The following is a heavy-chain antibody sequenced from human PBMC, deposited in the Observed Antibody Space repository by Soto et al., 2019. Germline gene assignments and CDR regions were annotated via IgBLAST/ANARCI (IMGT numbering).Heavy chain of an antibody. D-gene: IGHD3-22*01. J-gene: IGHJ3*02. CDR3: ARGRVFERYYYDSTGAFDI. V-gene: IGHV4-30-4*01. CDR2: IYYSGST. CDR1: GGSISSGDYY. Sequence: SETLSLTCTVSGGSISSGDYYWSWIRQPPGKGLEWIGYIYYSGSTYYNPSLKSRVTISVDTSKNQFSLKLSPVTAADTAVYYCARGRVFERYYYDSTGAFDIWGQGTMVTVSS.